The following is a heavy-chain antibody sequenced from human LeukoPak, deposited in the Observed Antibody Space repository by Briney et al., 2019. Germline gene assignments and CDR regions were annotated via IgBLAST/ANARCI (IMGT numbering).Heavy chain of an antibody. CDR1: GISLSNYG. D-gene: IGHD3-22*01. CDR2: ISDSGGRT. J-gene: IGHJ4*02. Sequence: PGGSLRLSCVVSGISLSNYGLNWVRQAPGKGLEWVAGISDSGGRTKYADSVKGRFTISRDNLKSTLYLQMNSLRAEGTAVYFCAKRGVVIRVILVGFHKEAYYFDSWGQGALVTVSS. V-gene: IGHV3-23*01. CDR3: AKRGVVIRVILVGFHKEAYYFDS.